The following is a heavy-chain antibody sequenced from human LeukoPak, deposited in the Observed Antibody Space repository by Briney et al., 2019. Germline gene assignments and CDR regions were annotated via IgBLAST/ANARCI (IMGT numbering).Heavy chain of an antibody. CDR2: ISYDGSNK. V-gene: IGHV3-30-3*01. CDR3: ARVLEDYGSGS. CDR1: GFTFSSYA. D-gene: IGHD3-10*01. J-gene: IGHJ4*02. Sequence: GGSLRLSCAASGFTFSSYAMHWVRQAPGKGLEWVAVISYDGSNKYYADSVKGRFTISRDNSKNTLYLQMNSLRAEDTAVYYCARVLEDYGSGSWGQGTLVTVSS.